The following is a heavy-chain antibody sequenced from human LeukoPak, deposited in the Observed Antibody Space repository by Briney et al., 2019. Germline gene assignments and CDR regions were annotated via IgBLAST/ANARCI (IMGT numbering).Heavy chain of an antibody. Sequence: KPSETLSLTCAAYGGSFSGYYWSWIRQPPGKGLEWIGEINHSGSTNYNPSLKSRVTISVDTSKNQFSLKLSSVTAADTAVCYCARDWRSSYYYDRSGNPKSQGFDIWGQGTMVTVSS. CDR2: INHSGST. V-gene: IGHV4-34*01. J-gene: IGHJ3*02. CDR3: ARDWRSSYYYDRSGNPKSQGFDI. D-gene: IGHD3-22*01. CDR1: GGSFSGYY.